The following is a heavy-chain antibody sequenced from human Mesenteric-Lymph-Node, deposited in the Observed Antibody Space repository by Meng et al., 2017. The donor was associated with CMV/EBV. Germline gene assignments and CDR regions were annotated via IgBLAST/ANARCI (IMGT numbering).Heavy chain of an antibody. V-gene: IGHV3-7*01. D-gene: IGHD3-10*01. Sequence: GESLKISCAGSGFTFSNYWVSWVRQAPGKGLEWVANINQDGSEEYYVDSVKGRFTISRDNAKNSLYMQTNSLRAEDTAVYYCARCRGDDYFDYWGQGTVVTVSS. CDR1: GFTFSNYW. CDR2: INQDGSEE. CDR3: ARCRGDDYFDY. J-gene: IGHJ4*02.